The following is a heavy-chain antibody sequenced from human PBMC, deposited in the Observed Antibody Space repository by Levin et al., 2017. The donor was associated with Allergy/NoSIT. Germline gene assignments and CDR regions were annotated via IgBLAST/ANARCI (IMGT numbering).Heavy chain of an antibody. Sequence: GESLKISCAASGFTFSSYGMHWVRQAPGKGLEWVAVIWYDRSNKYYADSVKGRFTISRDNSKNTLYLQMNSLRAEDTAVYYCARGIVATTRGAFDIWGQGTMVTVSS. V-gene: IGHV3-33*01. CDR3: ARGIVATTRGAFDI. CDR1: GFTFSSYG. D-gene: IGHD5-12*01. J-gene: IGHJ3*02. CDR2: IWYDRSNK.